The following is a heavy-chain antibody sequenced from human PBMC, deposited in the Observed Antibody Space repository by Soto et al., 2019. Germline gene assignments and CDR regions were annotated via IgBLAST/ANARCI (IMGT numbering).Heavy chain of an antibody. Sequence: EVKLVESGGGLVQPGGSLRLSCAASGFSFSNYWIHWVRQAPGKGLVCVSRIKTDGSSTDYAASVKGRFTISRDNAKNTLYLQMNSLTAEDTAVYYCAKREGNTYGLFHWGQGTMVTVSS. CDR2: IKTDGSST. CDR3: AKREGNTYGLFH. D-gene: IGHD5-18*01. CDR1: GFSFSNYW. J-gene: IGHJ4*02. V-gene: IGHV3-74*01.